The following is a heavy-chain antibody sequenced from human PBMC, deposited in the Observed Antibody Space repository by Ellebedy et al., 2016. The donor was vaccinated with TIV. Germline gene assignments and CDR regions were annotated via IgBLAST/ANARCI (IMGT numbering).Heavy chain of an antibody. D-gene: IGHD3-16*01. V-gene: IGHV1-58*01. CDR1: GFTFTKSA. CDR2: IVVGSGNT. J-gene: IGHJ4*02. Sequence: AASVKVSCKASGFTFTKSAVQWVRQARGQRLEWIGWIVVGSGNTHYAQKFQERVTITRDMSTSTAYMELSSLRSEDTAIYYCARRHSYEASAGGYWGQGTLVTVSS. CDR3: ARRHSYEASAGGY.